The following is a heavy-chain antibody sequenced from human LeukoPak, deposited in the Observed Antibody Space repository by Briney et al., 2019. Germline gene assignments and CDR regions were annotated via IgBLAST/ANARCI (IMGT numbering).Heavy chain of an antibody. V-gene: IGHV3-15*01. D-gene: IGHD1-20*01. CDR1: GFSFSDAW. CDR3: ITLYSSDNWTPY. CDR2: IKSKTDGGTA. J-gene: IGHJ4*02. Sequence: PGGSLRLSCGTSGFSFSDAWLSWARRAPGKGLEWVGRIKSKTDGGTADYSAPVKGRFTISRDDSKNTVFLHMDSLRTEDTGLYYCITLYSSDNWTPYWGQGTLVTVSS.